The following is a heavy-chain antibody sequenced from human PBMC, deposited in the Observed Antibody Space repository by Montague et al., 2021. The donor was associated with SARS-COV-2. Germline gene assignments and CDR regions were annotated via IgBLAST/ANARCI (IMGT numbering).Heavy chain of an antibody. CDR2: IYTSGST. CDR1: GGSISSGSYY. CDR3: ARAEFWSGYFYFDY. D-gene: IGHD3-3*01. Sequence: TLSLTCTVSGGSISSGSYYWSWIRQPAGKGLEWIGRIYTSGSTNYNPSLKSRVTISVDTSKNQFSLKLSSVTAADAAVYYCARAEFWSGYFYFDYWGQGTLVTVSS. V-gene: IGHV4-61*02. J-gene: IGHJ4*02.